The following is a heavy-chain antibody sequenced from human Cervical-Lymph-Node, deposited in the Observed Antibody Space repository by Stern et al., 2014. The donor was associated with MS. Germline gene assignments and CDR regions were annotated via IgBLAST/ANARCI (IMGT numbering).Heavy chain of an antibody. CDR3: AKSPTYFFRPFDY. CDR1: GFTFNNYA. Sequence: DQLVQSGGGLVHPGGSLRLSCAGSGFTFNNYAMGWVRQAPGKGLEWVSSLSNSGGTTEYADFVKGRFIVSRDNFKNTVYLQMNSLSADDTAVYYCAKSPTYFFRPFDYWGQGTLVTVSS. J-gene: IGHJ4*02. V-gene: IGHV3-23*04. CDR2: LSNSGGTT. D-gene: IGHD2/OR15-2a*01.